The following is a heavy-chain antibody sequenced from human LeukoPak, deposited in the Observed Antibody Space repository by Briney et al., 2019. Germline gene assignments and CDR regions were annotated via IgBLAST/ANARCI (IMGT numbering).Heavy chain of an antibody. CDR1: GYTFTGYY. CDR2: INPNSGGT. V-gene: IGHV1-2*02. D-gene: IGHD3-10*01. CDR3: ARDYFNFLVVPNWFDP. J-gene: IGHJ5*02. Sequence: GASVKVSCKASGYTFTGYYMHWVRQAPGQGLEWLGWINPNSGGTNYAQKFQGRVTMTRDTSTSTAYMELRSLKSDDTAVYYCARDYFNFLVVPNWFDPWGQGTLVTVSS.